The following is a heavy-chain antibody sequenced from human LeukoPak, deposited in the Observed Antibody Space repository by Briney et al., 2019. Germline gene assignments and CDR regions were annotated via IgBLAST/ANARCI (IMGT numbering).Heavy chain of an antibody. V-gene: IGHV3-20*04. CDR3: ARGPGGHLGKVRGVKRRLDY. D-gene: IGHD3-10*01. CDR2: INLVAGST. CDR1: GINFDDYG. J-gene: IGHJ4*02. Sequence: PGGPFRLSCAASGINFDDYGMSWVRQAPGKGLEWFAGINLVAGSTDYADSVKGRFTISRDNAKNSLYLQMNSLRVEDTALYYCARGPGGHLGKVRGVKRRLDYWGPRTLFSASS.